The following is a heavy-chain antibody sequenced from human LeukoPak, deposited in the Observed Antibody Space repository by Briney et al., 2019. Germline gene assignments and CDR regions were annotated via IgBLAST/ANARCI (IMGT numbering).Heavy chain of an antibody. CDR2: ISSSSSTI. CDR1: GFTFSSYS. CDR3: ARETTYYYDSTGAFDI. D-gene: IGHD3-22*01. J-gene: IGHJ3*02. V-gene: IGHV3-48*02. Sequence: PGGSLRLSCAASGFTFSSYSMNWVRQAPGKGLEWVSYISSSSSTIYYADSVKGRFTISRDNAKNSLYLQMNSLRDEDTAVYYCARETTYYYDSTGAFDIWGQGTMVTVSS.